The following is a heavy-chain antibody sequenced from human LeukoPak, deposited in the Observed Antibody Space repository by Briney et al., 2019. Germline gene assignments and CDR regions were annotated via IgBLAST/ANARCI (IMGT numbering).Heavy chain of an antibody. V-gene: IGHV1-24*01. CDR2: FNPEDGET. J-gene: IGHJ4*02. CDR1: GYTLTELS. CDR3: ATFSKTTAMVPYFDY. D-gene: IGHD5-18*01. Sequence: GASVKVSCKISGYTLTELSMHWVRQDPGKGLEWMGGFNPEDGETIYAQKFQGRVTMTEDTSTDTAYMELSSLRSEDTAVYYCATFSKTTAMVPYFDYWGQGTLVTVSS.